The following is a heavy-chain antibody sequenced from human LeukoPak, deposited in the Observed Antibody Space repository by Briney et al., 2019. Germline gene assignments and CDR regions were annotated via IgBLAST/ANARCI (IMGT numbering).Heavy chain of an antibody. CDR2: VKLDGSEK. CDR3: AGAPGRYFEY. CDR1: GFTFGSYW. D-gene: IGHD3-9*01. V-gene: IGHV3-7*04. Sequence: GGSLRLSCAASGFTFGSYWMTWVRQAPGKGLEWVASVKLDGSEKYYVDSVKGRFTISRDNAKNSLYLQMNSLRVEDTAVYYCAGAPGRYFEYWGQGALVTVSS. J-gene: IGHJ4*02.